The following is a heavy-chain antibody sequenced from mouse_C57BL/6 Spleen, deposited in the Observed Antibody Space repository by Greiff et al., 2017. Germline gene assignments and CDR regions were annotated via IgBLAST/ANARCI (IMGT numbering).Heavy chain of an antibody. J-gene: IGHJ4*01. CDR2: IHPNSGST. V-gene: IGHV1-64*01. CDR1: GYTFTSYW. Sequence: VQLQQPGAELVKPGASVKLSCKASGYTFTSYWMHWVKQRPGQGLEWIGMIHPNSGSTNYNEKFKSKATLTVDKSSSTAYMQLSSLTSEDSAVYYCAKYYYDYEDAMDYWGQGTSVTVSS. D-gene: IGHD2-4*01. CDR3: AKYYYDYEDAMDY.